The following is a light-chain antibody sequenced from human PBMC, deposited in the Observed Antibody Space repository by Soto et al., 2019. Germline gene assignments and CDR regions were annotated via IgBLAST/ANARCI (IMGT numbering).Light chain of an antibody. CDR2: DVS. CDR1: ISDVGGYNF. J-gene: IGLJ1*01. V-gene: IGLV2-14*03. Sequence: SVLPQPASGSGSPGQSITISCTGTISDVGGYNFVSWYQQYPGKAPKLMICDVSNRPSGVSNRFSGSKSGNTASLTISGLQAEDEADYYCSSFTGSNYVFGTGTKVTVL. CDR3: SSFTGSNYV.